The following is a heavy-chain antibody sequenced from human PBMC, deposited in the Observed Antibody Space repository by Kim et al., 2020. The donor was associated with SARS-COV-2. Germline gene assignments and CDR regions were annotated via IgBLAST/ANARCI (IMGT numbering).Heavy chain of an antibody. Sequence: VEGRFTIARDNAKNSRYLQMNSRRAEDTAVYYCARDVTPDYGDSQYYFDYWGQGTLVTVSS. D-gene: IGHD4-17*01. V-gene: IGHV3-11*05. J-gene: IGHJ4*02. CDR3: ARDVTPDYGDSQYYFDY.